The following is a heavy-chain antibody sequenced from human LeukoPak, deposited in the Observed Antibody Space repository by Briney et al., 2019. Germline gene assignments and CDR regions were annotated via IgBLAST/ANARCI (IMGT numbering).Heavy chain of an antibody. V-gene: IGHV3-13*01. CDR1: GFSFSSYD. CDR3: ARAVAGTDETDS. Sequence: PGGSLRLSCAGSGFSFSSYDMLWVRQATGKGLEWVSAIGSGGDTYYAGSVKGRFTISRESAKNSFYLQMNSLSAGDTAVYFCARAVAGTDETDSWGQGTLVTVSS. J-gene: IGHJ4*02. CDR2: IGSGGDT. D-gene: IGHD6-19*01.